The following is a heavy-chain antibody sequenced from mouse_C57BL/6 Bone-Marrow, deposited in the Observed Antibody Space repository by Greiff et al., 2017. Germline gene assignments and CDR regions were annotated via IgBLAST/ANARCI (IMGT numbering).Heavy chain of an antibody. CDR2: ISYSGSA. Sequence: VQLKESGPGMVKPSQSLSLTCTVTGYSITSGYDWHWIRHFPGNKLEWMGYISYSGSANYNPSLKSRISITHDTSKNHFFLKLNSVTTEDTATYYCASRPVVAPSYWYFDVWGTGTTVTVSS. D-gene: IGHD1-1*01. CDR3: ASRPVVAPSYWYFDV. J-gene: IGHJ1*03. CDR1: GYSITSGYD. V-gene: IGHV3-1*01.